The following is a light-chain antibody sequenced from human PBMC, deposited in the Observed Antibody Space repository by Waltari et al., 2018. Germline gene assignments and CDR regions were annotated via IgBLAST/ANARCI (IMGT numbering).Light chain of an antibody. V-gene: IGKV4-1*01. Sequence: DIVMTQSPDSLAVSLGERATISCRSSQSVLYNSNDKNYLAWYQQKPGQPPRLLIYWASTRESGVPDRFSGSGSGTDFTLTISNLQAEDVAVYYYQQYYRSRTFGQGTKVEIK. CDR1: QSVLYNSNDKNY. CDR3: QQYYRSRT. CDR2: WAS. J-gene: IGKJ1*01.